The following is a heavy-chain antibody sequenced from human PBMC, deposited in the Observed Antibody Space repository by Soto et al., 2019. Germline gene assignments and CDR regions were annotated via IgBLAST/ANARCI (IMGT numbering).Heavy chain of an antibody. J-gene: IGHJ6*02. D-gene: IGHD6-13*01. Sequence: SETLSLTCAVYGGSFSGCYWSWIRQPPGKGLEWIGEINHSGSTNYNPSLKSRVTISVDTSKNQFSLKLSSVTAADTAVYYCARDSHSSSGYYYYYGMDVWGQGTTVTVSS. CDR1: GGSFSGCY. CDR3: ARDSHSSSGYYYYYGMDV. V-gene: IGHV4-34*01. CDR2: INHSGST.